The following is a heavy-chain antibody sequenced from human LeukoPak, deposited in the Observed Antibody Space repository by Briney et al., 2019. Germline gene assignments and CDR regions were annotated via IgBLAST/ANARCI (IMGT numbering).Heavy chain of an antibody. CDR3: ARVRSGSHWRGKYYYYHYMDV. CDR1: GFIFSNYE. J-gene: IGHJ6*03. D-gene: IGHD1-26*01. Sequence: PGGSLRLSCAASGFIFSNYEMNWVRQAPGKGLEWISYINSGGTPIYYADSVKGRFTMSRDNAKNSLYLQMNSLRAEDTAVYYCARVRSGSHWRGKYYYYHYMDVWGKGTTVTVSS. CDR2: INSGGTPI. V-gene: IGHV3-48*03.